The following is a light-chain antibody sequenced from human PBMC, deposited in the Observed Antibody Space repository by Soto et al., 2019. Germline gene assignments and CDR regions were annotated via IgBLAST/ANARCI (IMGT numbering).Light chain of an antibody. CDR1: SSDVGAYKY. CDR2: DVT. Sequence: QSALTQPPSASGSPGQSLTISCTGTSSDVGAYKYVSWYQQYPGKAPKLMIYDVTKRPSGVPDRFSGSKSGNTASLTVSGLQAEDEADYYCTSYVGNDIWVFGGGTKLTVL. CDR3: TSYVGNDIWV. J-gene: IGLJ3*02. V-gene: IGLV2-8*01.